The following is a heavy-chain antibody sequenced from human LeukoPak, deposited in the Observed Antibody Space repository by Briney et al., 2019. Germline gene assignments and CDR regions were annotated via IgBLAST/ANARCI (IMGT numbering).Heavy chain of an antibody. Sequence: ASVKVSCKASGYIFTNYFMHWVRQAPGQGLEWMGIINLTVGSTTYAQKFQGRVTMTRDTSTSTVYMELSSLRSGDTAVYYCARGRITGTTGNWFDPWGQGTLVTVSS. D-gene: IGHD1-7*01. V-gene: IGHV1-46*01. CDR1: GYIFTNYF. CDR3: ARGRITGTTGNWFDP. CDR2: INLTVGST. J-gene: IGHJ5*02.